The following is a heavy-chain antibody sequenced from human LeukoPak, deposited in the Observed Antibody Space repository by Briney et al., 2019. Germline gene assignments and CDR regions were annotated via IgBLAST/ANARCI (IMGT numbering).Heavy chain of an antibody. CDR2: INHSGST. D-gene: IGHD6-13*01. Sequence: SETLSLTCAVYGGSFSGYYWSWIGQPPGKGLEWIGEINHSGSTNYNPSLKSRVTISVDTSKNQFSLKLSSVTAADTAVYYCATAAAGYLYYYYGMDVWGQGTTVTVSS. J-gene: IGHJ6*02. CDR3: ATAAAGYLYYYYGMDV. CDR1: GGSFSGYY. V-gene: IGHV4-34*01.